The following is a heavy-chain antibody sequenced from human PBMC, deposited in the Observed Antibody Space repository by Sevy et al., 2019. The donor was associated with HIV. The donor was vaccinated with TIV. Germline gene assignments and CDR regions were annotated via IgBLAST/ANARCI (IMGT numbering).Heavy chain of an antibody. CDR2: INHSGST. Sequence: SETLSLTCVVYGGSFSGYYWSWIRQPPGKGLEWIGEINHSGSTNYNPSLKSRVTRSADTSKNQFSLKLSSVTAADTAVYYCATRRGHLSFDYWGQGTLVTVSS. V-gene: IGHV4-34*01. J-gene: IGHJ4*02. CDR3: ATRRGHLSFDY. CDR1: GGSFSGYY.